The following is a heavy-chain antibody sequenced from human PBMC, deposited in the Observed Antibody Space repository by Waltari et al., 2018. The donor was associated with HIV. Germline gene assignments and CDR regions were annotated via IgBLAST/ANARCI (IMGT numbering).Heavy chain of an antibody. CDR3: ARGPRSGYTYG. CDR2: VYYSGST. Sequence: QVQLQESGPGMVKPSETLSLTCTVSGGSVSTGSYFWGWLRQPPGKGLEWIGYVYYSGSTNYNPSLKSRVTISVDTSQNQFSLKLSSVTAADTAVYYCARGPRSGYTYGWGQGTLVTVSS. V-gene: IGHV4-61*01. CDR1: GGSVSTGSYF. D-gene: IGHD5-18*01. J-gene: IGHJ4*02.